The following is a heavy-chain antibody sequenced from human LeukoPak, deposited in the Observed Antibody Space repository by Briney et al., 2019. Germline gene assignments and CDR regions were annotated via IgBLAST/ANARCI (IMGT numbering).Heavy chain of an antibody. CDR2: INHSEST. CDR1: GGSFSGYY. CDR3: ARDYDFWSGYYKAWYFDY. V-gene: IGHV4-34*01. Sequence: ASETLSLTCAVYGGSFSGYYWSWIRQPPGKGLEWIGEINHSESTNYNPSLKSRGTISVDTSNNQFSLKLSSVHAAETAVYYCARDYDFWSGYYKAWYFDYWGQGTLVTVSS. J-gene: IGHJ4*02. D-gene: IGHD3-3*01.